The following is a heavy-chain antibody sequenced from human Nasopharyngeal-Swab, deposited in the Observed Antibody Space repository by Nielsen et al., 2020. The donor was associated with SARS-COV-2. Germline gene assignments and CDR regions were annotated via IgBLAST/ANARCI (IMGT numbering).Heavy chain of an antibody. CDR3: VRDDGDVPGITGSGPPGGF. V-gene: IGHV1-2*06. D-gene: IGHD6-13*01. Sequence: ASVKVSCKAAGYFCTDYYMHGVRQAPGQGLEGMGRINPYSGDTKYAQNFQGRVTVTRDTSINTVYVELSSLTSDDTAVYYCVRDDGDVPGITGSGPPGGFWGQGTLVTVSS. CDR1: GYFCTDYY. J-gene: IGHJ4*02. CDR2: INPYSGDT.